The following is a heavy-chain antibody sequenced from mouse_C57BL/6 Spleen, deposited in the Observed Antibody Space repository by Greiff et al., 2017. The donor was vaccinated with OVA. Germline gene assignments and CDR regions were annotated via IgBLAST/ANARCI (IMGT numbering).Heavy chain of an antibody. D-gene: IGHD1-1*01. CDR2: IYPRSGNT. CDR3: ARENYYGSSYGYFDV. Sequence: QVQLKQSGAELARPGASVKLSCKASGYTFTSYGISWVKQRTGQGLEWIGEIYPRSGNTYYNEKCKGKATLTADKSSSTAYMELRSLTSEDSAVYFCARENYYGSSYGYFDVWGTGTTVTVSS. CDR1: GYTFTSYG. J-gene: IGHJ1*03. V-gene: IGHV1-81*01.